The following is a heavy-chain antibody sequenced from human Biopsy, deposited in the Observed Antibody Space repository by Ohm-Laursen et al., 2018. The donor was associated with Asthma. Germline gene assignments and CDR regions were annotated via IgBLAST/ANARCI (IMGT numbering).Heavy chain of an antibody. D-gene: IGHD6-19*01. V-gene: IGHV3-30*03. CDR3: SREEPTSGWYQGSILR. J-gene: IGHJ4*02. CDR2: ISYDGTNK. CDR1: GFSFSNFA. Sequence: RSQRLSCSASGFSFSNFAIHWVRQAPGKGLEWVAVISYDGTNKYYADSVKGRSTISRDNSKNTLYLQMNSLRAEDTAVYYCSREEPTSGWYQGSILRWGQGTLVTVSS.